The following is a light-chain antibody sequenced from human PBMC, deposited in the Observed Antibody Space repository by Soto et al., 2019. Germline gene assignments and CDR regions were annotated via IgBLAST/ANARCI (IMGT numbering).Light chain of an antibody. J-gene: IGKJ1*01. CDR3: QQYHTFWT. V-gene: IGKV1-5*01. CDR2: DAS. Sequence: DIPMTQSPSTLSASVGDRVTITCRASQSITRWLAWYQQKPGKAPKLLIFDASTLEIGVPSRFSGSGYGTDFTLTITSLQPDDFATYYCQQYHTFWTFGQGTKVDVK. CDR1: QSITRW.